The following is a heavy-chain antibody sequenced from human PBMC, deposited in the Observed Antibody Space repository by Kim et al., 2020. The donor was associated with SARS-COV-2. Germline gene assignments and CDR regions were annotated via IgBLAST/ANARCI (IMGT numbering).Heavy chain of an antibody. CDR1: GGSISSSNW. Sequence: SETLSLTCAVSGGSISSSNWWSWVRQPPGKGLEWIGEIYHSGSTNYNPSLKSRVTISVDKSKDQFSLKLSSVTAADTAVYYCASVYYYDSSGYRGDNWFDPWGQGTLVTVSS. J-gene: IGHJ5*02. V-gene: IGHV4-4*02. CDR2: IYHSGST. CDR3: ASVYYYDSSGYRGDNWFDP. D-gene: IGHD3-22*01.